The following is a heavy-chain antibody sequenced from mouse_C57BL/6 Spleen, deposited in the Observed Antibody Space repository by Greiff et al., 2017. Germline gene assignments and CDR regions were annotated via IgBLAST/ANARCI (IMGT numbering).Heavy chain of an antibody. Sequence: QVQLQQPGAELVRPGSSVKLSCKPSGYTFTSYCVHWVKQRPIQGLEWIGNIDPSDSETHYHPKFKDKATLTVDKSSSTAYMQLSGLTSDDSAVYYCARGGYEHYYAMHYRRQGNSATVFS. CDR2: IDPSDSET. V-gene: IGHV1-52*01. J-gene: IGHJ4*01. CDR1: GYTFTSYC. D-gene: IGHD2-2*01. CDR3: ARGGYEHYYAMHY.